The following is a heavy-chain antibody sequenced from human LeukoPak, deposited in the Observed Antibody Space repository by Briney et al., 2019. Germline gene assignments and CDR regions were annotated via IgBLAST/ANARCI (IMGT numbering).Heavy chain of an antibody. CDR1: GFTFSSYS. Sequence: PGGSLRLSCAASGFTFSSYSMNWVRQAPGRGVAWVSYISSSSSTIYYANSVKGRFTISRDNAKNSLYRQMNSLRAEDTAVYYCAREAAAGYYYYMDVWGKGTTVTVSS. J-gene: IGHJ6*03. CDR2: ISSSSSTI. D-gene: IGHD6-13*01. V-gene: IGHV3-48*01. CDR3: AREAAAGYYYYMDV.